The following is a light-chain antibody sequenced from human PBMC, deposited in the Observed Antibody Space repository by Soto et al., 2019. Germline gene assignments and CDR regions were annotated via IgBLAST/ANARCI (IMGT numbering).Light chain of an antibody. J-gene: IGKJ4*01. V-gene: IGKV3-20*01. CDR2: GAS. Sequence: EIVLTQSPGTLSLSPGERATLSCRASQSVRSSYLAWYQQKPGQAPRLLIYGASSRATGITDRFSGGGSGTDFTLTISRLEPEDLSVYYCQQYGNSPTFGGGTKVEIK. CDR3: QQYGNSPT. CDR1: QSVRSSY.